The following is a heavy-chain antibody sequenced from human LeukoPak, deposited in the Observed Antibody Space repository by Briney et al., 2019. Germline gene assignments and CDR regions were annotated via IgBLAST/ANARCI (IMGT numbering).Heavy chain of an antibody. J-gene: IGHJ3*02. V-gene: IGHV4-38-2*02. CDR1: GGSISSGYY. D-gene: IGHD2-15*01. Sequence: SETLSLTCTVSGGSISSGYYWGWIRQSPGKGLEWIGTIYHSGSTFYNPSLKSRVTISIDTSKNQFSLKLSSVTAADTAVYYCARTRSGGPGPDAFDIWGQGTMLTVSS. CDR2: IYHSGST. CDR3: ARTRSGGPGPDAFDI.